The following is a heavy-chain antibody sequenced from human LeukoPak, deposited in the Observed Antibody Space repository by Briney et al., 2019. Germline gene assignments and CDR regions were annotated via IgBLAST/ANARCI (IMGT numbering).Heavy chain of an antibody. CDR2: ISGRGGRI. V-gene: IGHV3-23*01. CDR1: GFTLSRYV. CDR3: AKQAYSTGFDY. Sequence: PGGSLRLSCADSGFTLSRYVMSWVRQAPGKGLEWVSSISGRGGRIYYADSVKGRFIISRDNSKNMLYLQMNSLRDEDAALYYCAKQAYSTGFDYWGQGTLVTVSS. J-gene: IGHJ4*02. D-gene: IGHD6-19*01.